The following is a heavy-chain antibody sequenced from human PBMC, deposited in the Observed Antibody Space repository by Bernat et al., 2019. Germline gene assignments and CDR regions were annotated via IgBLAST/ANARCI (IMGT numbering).Heavy chain of an antibody. CDR3: ARTATILFDY. CDR2: ISYDGSNK. Sequence: QVQLVESGGGVVQPGRSLRLSCAASGFTFSSYAMHWVRQAPGKGLEWVAVISYDGSNKYYADSVKGRFTISRDNSKNTLYLQMTSLRAEDTAVYYCARTATILFDYWGQGTLVTVSS. CDR1: GFTFSSYA. J-gene: IGHJ4*02. V-gene: IGHV3-30-3*01. D-gene: IGHD5-12*01.